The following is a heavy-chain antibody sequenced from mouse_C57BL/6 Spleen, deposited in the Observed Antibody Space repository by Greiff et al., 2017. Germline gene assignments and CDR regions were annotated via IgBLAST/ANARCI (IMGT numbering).Heavy chain of an antibody. Sequence: QVQLQQPGAELVRPGSSVKLSCKASGYTFTSYWMHWVKQRPIQGLEWIGNIDPSDSETHYNQKFKDKATLTVDKSSSTAYMQLSSRTSEDSSVYYCARYYSTIYYYAMDYWGQGTSVTVSS. J-gene: IGHJ4*01. CDR2: IDPSDSET. CDR1: GYTFTSYW. CDR3: ARYYSTIYYYAMDY. V-gene: IGHV1-52*01. D-gene: IGHD2-5*01.